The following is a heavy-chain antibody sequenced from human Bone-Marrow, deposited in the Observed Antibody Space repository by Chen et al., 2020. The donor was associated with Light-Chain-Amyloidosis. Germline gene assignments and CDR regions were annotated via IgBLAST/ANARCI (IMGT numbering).Heavy chain of an antibody. Sequence: EVQLVESGGGLVQPGGSLRLSCAASGFTFSSYWMHWVRHAPGKGLVWVSRINSDGRSTSYADSVKGRFTISRDNAKNTLYLQMNSLRAEDTAVYYCARMGGGYYYDSSGYYNYYYGMDVWGQGTTVTVSS. J-gene: IGHJ6*02. V-gene: IGHV3-74*01. D-gene: IGHD3-22*01. CDR2: INSDGRST. CDR3: ARMGGGYYYDSSGYYNYYYGMDV. CDR1: GFTFSSYW.